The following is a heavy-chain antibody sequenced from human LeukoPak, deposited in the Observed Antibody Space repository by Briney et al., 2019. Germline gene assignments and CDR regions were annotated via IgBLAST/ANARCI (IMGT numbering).Heavy chain of an antibody. V-gene: IGHV4-59*08. CDR2: IYYSGST. Sequence: DPSETLSLTCTVSGGSISSYYWSWIRQPPGKGLEWIGYIYYSGSTNYNPSLKSRVTISVDTSKNQFSLKLSSVTAADTAVYHCARHARRDSSLVWGQGTLVTVSS. D-gene: IGHD6-13*01. CDR3: ARHARRDSSLV. CDR1: GGSISSYY. J-gene: IGHJ4*02.